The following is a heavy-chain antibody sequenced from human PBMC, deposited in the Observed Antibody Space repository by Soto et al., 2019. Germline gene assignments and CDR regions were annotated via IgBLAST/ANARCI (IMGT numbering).Heavy chain of an antibody. V-gene: IGHV3-30*18. CDR3: AKGGGGNYLTYYYYYGMDV. CDR1: GFTFSNNG. CDR2: ISYDGNNK. Sequence: GTLRLSCAASGFTFSNNGIHWVRQAPGKGLEWVAVISYDGNNKYYADSVKGRLTISRDNSKNTVYLQMNNLRAEDTAMYYCAKGGGGNYLTYYYYYGMDVWGQGTTVTVSS. D-gene: IGHD2-15*01. J-gene: IGHJ6*02.